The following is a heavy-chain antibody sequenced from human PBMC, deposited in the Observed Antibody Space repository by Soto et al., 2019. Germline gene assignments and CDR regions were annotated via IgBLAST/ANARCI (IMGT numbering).Heavy chain of an antibody. V-gene: IGHV3-30*18. CDR2: ISYDGSNK. D-gene: IGHD2-21*02. J-gene: IGHJ6*02. Sequence: QVQLVESGGGVVQPGRSLRLSCAASGFTFSSYGMHWVRQAPGKGLEWVAVISYDGSNKYYADSVKGRFTISRDNSKNTLYLQMNSVRAEDTAVYYCEKDWDIVVVTAIRYGMDVWGQGTTVTVSS. CDR3: EKDWDIVVVTAIRYGMDV. CDR1: GFTFSSYG.